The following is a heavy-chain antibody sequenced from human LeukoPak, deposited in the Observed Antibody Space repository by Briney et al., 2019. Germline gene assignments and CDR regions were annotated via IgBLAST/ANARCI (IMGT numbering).Heavy chain of an antibody. Sequence: PGGSLRLSCAASGFTFDDYAMHWVRQAPGKGLEWVSGISWNSGSIGYADSVKGRFTISRDNAKNSLYLQMNSLRAEDTAVYYCAKAGRQWLVPLDYWGQGTLVTVSS. J-gene: IGHJ4*02. CDR2: ISWNSGSI. CDR1: GFTFDDYA. D-gene: IGHD6-19*01. V-gene: IGHV3-9*01. CDR3: AKAGRQWLVPLDY.